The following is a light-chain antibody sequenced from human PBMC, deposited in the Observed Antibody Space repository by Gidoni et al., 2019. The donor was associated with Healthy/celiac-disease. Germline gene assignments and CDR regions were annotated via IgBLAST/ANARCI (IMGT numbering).Light chain of an antibody. CDR2: DAS. CDR1: QSVSSY. Sequence: EIVLTQSPATLSLSPGERATLSCRASQSVSSYLAWYQQKPGQAPRLLIYDASNRATGIPARFSGSASGTDFTLTISSLEPEDFAVYYCQQRSNWPPITFGPGTRLEIK. V-gene: IGKV3-11*01. J-gene: IGKJ5*01. CDR3: QQRSNWPPIT.